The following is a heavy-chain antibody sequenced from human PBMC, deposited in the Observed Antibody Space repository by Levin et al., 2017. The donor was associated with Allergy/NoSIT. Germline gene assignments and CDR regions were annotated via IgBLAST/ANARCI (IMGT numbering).Heavy chain of an antibody. CDR1: GFTFSSYA. J-gene: IGHJ3*02. Sequence: GGSLRLSCAASGFTFSSYAMSWVCQAPGKGLEWVSAISGSGGSTYYADSVKGRFTISRDNSKNTLYLQMNSLRAEDTAVYYCAKDVDNWNSAGAFDIWGQGTMVTVSS. CDR2: ISGSGGST. V-gene: IGHV3-23*01. D-gene: IGHD1-7*01. CDR3: AKDVDNWNSAGAFDI.